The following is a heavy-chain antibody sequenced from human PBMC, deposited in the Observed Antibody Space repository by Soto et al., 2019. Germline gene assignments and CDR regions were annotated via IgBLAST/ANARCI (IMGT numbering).Heavy chain of an antibody. CDR1: GGPISSSSYY. CDR2: IYYSGST. V-gene: IGHV4-39*01. D-gene: IGHD3-10*01. J-gene: IGHJ4*02. CDR3: ARHAYAGLYGSGSYYTPLDY. Sequence: SETLSLTCTVSGGPISSSSYYWGWIRQPPGKGLEWIGSIYYSGSTYYNVSLKSRVTISVDTSKNQFSLKLSSVTAADTAVYYCARHAYAGLYGSGSYYTPLDYWGQGTLVTVSS.